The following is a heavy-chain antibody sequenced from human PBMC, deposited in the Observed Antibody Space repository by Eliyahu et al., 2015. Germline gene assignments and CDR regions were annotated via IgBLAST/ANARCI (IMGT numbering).Heavy chain of an antibody. V-gene: IGHV4-31*03. CDR1: XXXIXSGGYY. J-gene: IGHJ4*02. CDR3: ARGTSPIPNRKYFDY. D-gene: IGHD3-16*02. CDR2: IFYTGST. Sequence: QVQLQESGPGLVKPSQTLSXTCTVSXXXIXSGGYYWXWIRQHPGKGLEWIGHIFYTGSTHYNPSLKSRVTISVDTSKNEFSLKLSSVTAADTAVYYCARGTSPIPNRKYFDYWGQGTLVTVSS.